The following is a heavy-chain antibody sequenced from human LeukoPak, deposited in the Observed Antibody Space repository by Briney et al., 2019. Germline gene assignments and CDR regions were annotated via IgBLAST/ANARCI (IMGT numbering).Heavy chain of an antibody. Sequence: GRSLRLSCAASGFTFSSYAMHWVRKAPGKGLEWGAVISYDGSNKYYADSVKGRFTISRDNSKNTLYLQMNSLRAEDTAVYYCARGGWELPHRDGWEANYWGQGTLVTVSS. CDR2: ISYDGSNK. CDR3: ARGGWELPHRDGWEANY. V-gene: IGHV3-30-3*01. CDR1: GFTFSSYA. J-gene: IGHJ4*02. D-gene: IGHD1-26*01.